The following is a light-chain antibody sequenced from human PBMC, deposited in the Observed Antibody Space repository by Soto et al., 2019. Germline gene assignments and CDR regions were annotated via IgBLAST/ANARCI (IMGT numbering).Light chain of an antibody. CDR2: EDN. J-gene: IGLJ3*02. CDR1: SGSIASNY. CDR3: QSYDNRNPWV. V-gene: IGLV6-57*04. Sequence: NFMLTQPHSVSESPGKTVTISCTRSSGSIASNYVQWYQQRPGSAPTTVIYEDNQRPSGVPDRFSGSIDGSSNSASLTISGLKTEDEADYYCQSYDNRNPWVFGGGTKLTVL.